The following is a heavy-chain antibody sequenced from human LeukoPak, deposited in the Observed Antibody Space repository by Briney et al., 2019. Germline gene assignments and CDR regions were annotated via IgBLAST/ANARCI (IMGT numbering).Heavy chain of an antibody. Sequence: SETLSLTCTASGGSISSYYWSWIRQPPGKGLEWIGYIYYSGSTNYSPSLKSRLTISVDTSKNQFSLKLSSVTAADTAVYYCARSATYYYDSSGLDYWGQGTLVTVSS. D-gene: IGHD3-22*01. CDR2: IYYSGST. CDR1: GGSISSYY. J-gene: IGHJ4*02. V-gene: IGHV4-59*01. CDR3: ARSATYYYDSSGLDY.